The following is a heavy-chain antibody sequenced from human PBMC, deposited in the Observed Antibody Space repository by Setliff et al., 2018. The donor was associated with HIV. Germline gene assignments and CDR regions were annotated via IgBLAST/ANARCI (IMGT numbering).Heavy chain of an antibody. CDR1: GYSISSVSY. J-gene: IGHJ4*02. CDR2: IYHSGTT. Sequence: SETLSLTCTVSGYSISSVSYWGWIRQPPGKGLEWIGSIYHSGTTYYNPSLKSRVTISVDTSKNQFSLKLTSVTAADTAVYYCASRDTSRYFDDYWGQGTLVTVSS. CDR3: ASRDTSRYFDDY. D-gene: IGHD3-22*01. V-gene: IGHV4-38-2*02.